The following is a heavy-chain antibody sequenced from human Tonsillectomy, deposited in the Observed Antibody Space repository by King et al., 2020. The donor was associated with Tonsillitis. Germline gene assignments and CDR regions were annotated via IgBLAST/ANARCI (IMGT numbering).Heavy chain of an antibody. CDR1: GFTFRSYE. Sequence: VQLVESWGGLVQPGGSLRLSCAASGFTFRSYEMNWVRQAPGKGLEWVSYISRSGSSIYCADSVEGRFTVSRGNAKNSLYLQLNSLSAEDTAVYYCARDRKHPPAFDYWGQGTLVTVSS. V-gene: IGHV3-48*03. CDR3: ARDRKHPPAFDY. CDR2: ISRSGSSI. J-gene: IGHJ4*02.